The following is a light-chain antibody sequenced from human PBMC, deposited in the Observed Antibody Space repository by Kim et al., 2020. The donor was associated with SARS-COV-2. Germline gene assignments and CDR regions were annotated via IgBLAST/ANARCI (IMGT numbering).Light chain of an antibody. Sequence: DIQMTQSPSTLSASVGDRVTITCRASQDISNYLAWFQQKPGKAPKLLIYVATSLESGVPSKFSGSGSGTDFTLTISSLQPDDSATYYCQQYNSYPLTFGQGTKVDIK. CDR2: VAT. CDR3: QQYNSYPLT. CDR1: QDISNY. V-gene: IGKV1-16*02. J-gene: IGKJ1*01.